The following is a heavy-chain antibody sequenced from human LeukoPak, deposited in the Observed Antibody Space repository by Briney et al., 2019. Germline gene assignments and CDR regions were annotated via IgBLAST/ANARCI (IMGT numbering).Heavy chain of an antibody. CDR3: ARTRSGYSTLGY. V-gene: IGHV4-59*01. J-gene: IGHJ4*02. CDR2: VFYTGST. D-gene: IGHD1-26*01. CDR1: GDSISPYY. Sequence: SETLSLTCTVSGDSISPYYWSWIRQPPGGGLEWIGYVFYTGSTNYNPSLKSRVTISVDTSRNQFFLKLTSVTAADTAVYYCARTRSGYSTLGYWGQGTLVTVSS.